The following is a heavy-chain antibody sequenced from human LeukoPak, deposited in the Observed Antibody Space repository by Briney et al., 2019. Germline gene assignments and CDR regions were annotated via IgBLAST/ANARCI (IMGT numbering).Heavy chain of an antibody. CDR2: ISWNSGSI. CDR1: GFTFDDYA. CDR3: AKAGSYYYDSSGLYYFDY. J-gene: IGHJ4*02. D-gene: IGHD3-22*01. Sequence: PGGSLRLSCAAPGFTFDDYAMHWVRQAPGKGLEWVSGISWNSGSIGYADSVKGRFTISRDNAKNSLYLQMNSLRAEDTALYYCAKAGSYYYDSSGLYYFDYWGQGTLVTVSS. V-gene: IGHV3-9*01.